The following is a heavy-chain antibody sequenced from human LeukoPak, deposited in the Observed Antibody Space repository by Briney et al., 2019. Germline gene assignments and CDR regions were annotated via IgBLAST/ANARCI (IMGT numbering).Heavy chain of an antibody. CDR2: IYHSGST. D-gene: IGHD6-13*01. CDR3: ARVPSSSWSLDY. J-gene: IGHJ4*02. Sequence: SETLSLTCTVSGYSISSGYYWGWIRPPPGKGLEWIGSIYHSGSTYYNPSLKSRVTISVDTSKNQFSLKLSSVTAADTAVYYCARVPSSSWSLDYWGQGTLVTVSS. V-gene: IGHV4-38-2*02. CDR1: GYSISSGYY.